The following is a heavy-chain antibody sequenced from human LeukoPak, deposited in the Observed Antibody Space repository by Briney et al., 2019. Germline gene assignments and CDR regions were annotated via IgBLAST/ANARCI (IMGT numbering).Heavy chain of an antibody. V-gene: IGHV3-49*04. Sequence: GGSLRLSCTASGFTFGDYAMSWVRQAPGKGLEWVGFIRGKAYGGSTAYAACVKGRFTISRDDSKSIAYLQMNSLKTEDTAVCYCISPYYDILTGYYSFDYGGQGTLDTLSS. D-gene: IGHD3-9*01. CDR1: GFTFGDYA. CDR2: IRGKAYGGST. J-gene: IGHJ4*02. CDR3: ISPYYDILTGYYSFDY.